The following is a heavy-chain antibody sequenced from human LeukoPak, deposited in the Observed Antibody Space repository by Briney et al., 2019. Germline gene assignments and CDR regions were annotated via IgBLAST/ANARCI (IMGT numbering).Heavy chain of an antibody. Sequence: SETLSLTCTVSGGSISTSNYYWGWIRQSPGKGLEWIGSVYHSGSTYYNPSLKSRVTISVDTSKNQISLKLTSVTATDTAVYYCARVYSSSFDAFDIWGQGTMVTVSS. J-gene: IGHJ3*02. CDR3: ARVYSSSFDAFDI. CDR2: VYHSGST. V-gene: IGHV4-39*07. CDR1: GGSISTSNYY. D-gene: IGHD6-6*01.